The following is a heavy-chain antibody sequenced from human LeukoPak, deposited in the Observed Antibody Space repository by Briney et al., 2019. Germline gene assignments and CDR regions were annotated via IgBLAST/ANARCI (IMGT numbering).Heavy chain of an antibody. D-gene: IGHD1-1*01. Sequence: RTGGSLRLSCTASGFTFSSFVMNWVRQAPGKGLEWVSYIIGSGNTIYYADSVKGRFTISRDNAKNSLYLQMNSLRAEDTAVYYCAQRFDFWGQGTLVTVSS. J-gene: IGHJ4*02. V-gene: IGHV3-48*03. CDR2: IIGSGNTI. CDR1: GFTFSSFV. CDR3: AQRFDF.